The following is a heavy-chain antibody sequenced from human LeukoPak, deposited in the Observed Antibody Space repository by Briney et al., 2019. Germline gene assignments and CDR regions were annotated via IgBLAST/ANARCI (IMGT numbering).Heavy chain of an antibody. V-gene: IGHV4-39*01. CDR1: GGSISSSSYY. Sequence: SETLSLTCTVSGGSISSSSYYWGWIRQPPGKGLEWIGSMYYSGSTYYNPSLKSRVTISIDTSKNQFSLKLSSVTAADTAVYFCARRSIQAGTPFDYWGQGTLVTVSS. D-gene: IGHD6-19*01. J-gene: IGHJ4*02. CDR3: ARRSIQAGTPFDY. CDR2: MYYSGST.